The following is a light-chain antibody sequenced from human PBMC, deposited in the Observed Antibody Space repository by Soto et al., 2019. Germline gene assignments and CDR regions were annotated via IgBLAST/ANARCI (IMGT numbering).Light chain of an antibody. CDR1: QSVSSY. J-gene: IGKJ4*01. V-gene: IGKV3-15*01. CDR2: GAS. Sequence: EIVLTQSPATLSLSPGERATLSCSASQSVSSYLAWYQQKPGQAPRLLIYGASTRATGIPARFSGSGSGTEFTLTISSLQSEDFAVYYCQQYNNWPPVTFGGGTKVDIK. CDR3: QQYNNWPPVT.